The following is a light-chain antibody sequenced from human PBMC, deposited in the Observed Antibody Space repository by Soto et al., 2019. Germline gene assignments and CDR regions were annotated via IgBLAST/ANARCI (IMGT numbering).Light chain of an antibody. CDR1: NIGSKS. CDR3: QVCDSSSDHWV. V-gene: IGLV3-21*02. Sequence: SYELTQPPSVSVAPGQTARITCGGNNIGSKSVHWNQQKPGQAPVLVVYDDSERPSGIPERFSVSNSGNTDTLTISRVEAGDEADYYCQVCDSSSDHWVFGGGTKLAVL. CDR2: DDS. J-gene: IGLJ3*02.